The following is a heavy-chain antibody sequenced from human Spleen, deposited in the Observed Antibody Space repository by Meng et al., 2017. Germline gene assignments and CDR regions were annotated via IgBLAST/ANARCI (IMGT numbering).Heavy chain of an antibody. CDR2: INHSGST. CDR1: GGSFSDYY. CDR3: ARGPTTMAHDFDY. J-gene: IGHJ4*02. V-gene: IGHV4-34*01. Sequence: QLTLPQWGAGLLKPSETLSLTCVVSGGSFSDYYWSWIRQPPGKGLEWIGEINHSGSTNYNPSLENRATISVDTSQNNLSLKLSSVTAADSAVYYCARGPTTMAHDFDYWGQGTLVTVSS. D-gene: IGHD4-11*01.